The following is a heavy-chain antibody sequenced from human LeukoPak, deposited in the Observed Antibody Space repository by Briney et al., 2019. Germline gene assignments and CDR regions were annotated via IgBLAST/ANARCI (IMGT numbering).Heavy chain of an antibody. V-gene: IGHV4-61*02. CDR1: GGSISSGSYY. D-gene: IGHD5-24*01. CDR3: ARLSRDGYNFVDY. Sequence: KPSETLSLTCTVSGGSISSGSYYWSWIRQPAGKGLELIGRIYTSGSTNYNPSLKSRVTISVDTSKNQFSLKLSSVTAADTAVYYCARLSRDGYNFVDYWGQGTLVTVSS. CDR2: IYTSGST. J-gene: IGHJ4*02.